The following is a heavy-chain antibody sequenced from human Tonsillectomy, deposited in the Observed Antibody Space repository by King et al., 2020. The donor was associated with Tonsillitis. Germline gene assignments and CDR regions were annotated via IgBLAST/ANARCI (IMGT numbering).Heavy chain of an antibody. V-gene: IGHV1-8*02. CDR2: MNPNSGNT. CDR1: GYTFTIYD. D-gene: IGHD3-10*01. Sequence: VQLVESGAEVKKPGASVKVSCKASGYTFTIYDINWVRQATGQGLEWMGWMNPNSGNTGYAQKFQGRVTMTRNTSISTAYMELSSLRSEDTAVYFCARVTRERWFGELIGYGGESGREFDYWGQGTLVTVSS. J-gene: IGHJ4*02. CDR3: ARVTRERWFGELIGYGGESGREFDY.